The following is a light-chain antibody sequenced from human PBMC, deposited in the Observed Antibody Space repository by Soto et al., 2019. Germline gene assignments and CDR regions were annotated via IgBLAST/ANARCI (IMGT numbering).Light chain of an antibody. V-gene: IGLV2-14*01. Sequence: SVRTQPATVSGSPGQSITISCTGTSSDVGGYNYVSWYQQHPGKAPKLMIYEVSNRPSGVSNRFSGSKSGNTASLTISGLQAEDEADYYCSSYTSSSTLVFGTGTKVTVL. CDR1: SSDVGGYNY. J-gene: IGLJ1*01. CDR3: SSYTSSSTLV. CDR2: EVS.